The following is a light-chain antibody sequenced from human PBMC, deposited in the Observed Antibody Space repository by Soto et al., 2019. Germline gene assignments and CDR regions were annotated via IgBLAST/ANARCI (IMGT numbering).Light chain of an antibody. Sequence: DIQMTQSPSTLSASVGDRVTITCRASYSISSWLAWYQQRPGRAPKLLIYDASSLGTGVPSRFSGSGSGTEFTLSFSRHPPDAFATYPCKLHHTYLTFGGGTKVAI. V-gene: IGKV1-5*01. CDR3: KLHHTYLT. CDR2: DAS. J-gene: IGKJ4*01. CDR1: YSISSW.